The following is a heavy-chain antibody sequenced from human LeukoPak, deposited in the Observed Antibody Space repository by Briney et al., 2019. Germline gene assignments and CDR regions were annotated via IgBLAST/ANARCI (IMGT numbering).Heavy chain of an antibody. J-gene: IGHJ4*02. CDR1: GGIFTSYA. CDR2: IIPTLGIV. Sequence: ASVKVSCKASGGIFTSYAFGWVRQAPGQGLEWMGRIIPTLGIVNYAQKFQGRITITGDESTNTVYMELSSLRSDDTAVYYCARVVLWFGESGRYYFDYWGQGTLVTVSS. V-gene: IGHV1-69*13. D-gene: IGHD3-10*01. CDR3: ARVVLWFGESGRYYFDY.